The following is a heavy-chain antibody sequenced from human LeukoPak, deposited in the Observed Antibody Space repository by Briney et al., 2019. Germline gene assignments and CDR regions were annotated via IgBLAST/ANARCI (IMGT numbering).Heavy chain of an antibody. J-gene: IGHJ4*02. CDR2: IYTSGGT. D-gene: IGHD3-22*01. Sequence: PSETLSLTCTVSGGSISSYYWSWIRQPAGKGLEWIGRIYTSGGTKYNPSLKSRVTMSVDTSKNQFSLKLSSVTAADTAVYYCARGFKGGASDYSSFDYWGQGTLVTVSS. CDR1: GGSISSYY. CDR3: ARGFKGGASDYSSFDY. V-gene: IGHV4-4*07.